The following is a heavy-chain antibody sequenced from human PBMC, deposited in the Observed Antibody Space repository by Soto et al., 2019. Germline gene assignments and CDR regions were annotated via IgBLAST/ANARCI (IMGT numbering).Heavy chain of an antibody. V-gene: IGHV3-15*01. CDR3: TLGYRRDDESFGVDYMYLYYYYYGMDV. J-gene: IGHJ6*02. Sequence: GGSLRLSCAVSGFTFNKPWMNWVRQAPGKGLEWVGRIKSKTDGGTTEYAAPVKGGFTISGDHSKTTLFLQVSSLKAEDTAVYYCTLGYRRDDESFGVDYMYLYYYYYGMDVWGQGTTVTVSS. D-gene: IGHD3-3*01. CDR1: GFTFNKPW. CDR2: IKSKTDGGTT.